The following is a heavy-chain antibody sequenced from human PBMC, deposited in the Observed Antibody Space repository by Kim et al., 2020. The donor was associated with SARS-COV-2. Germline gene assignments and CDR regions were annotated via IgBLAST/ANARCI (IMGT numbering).Heavy chain of an antibody. Sequence: GGSLRLSCAASGFTFSSYGMHWVRQAPGKGLEWVAVISYDGSNKYYADSVKGRFTISRDNSKNTLYLQMNSLRAEDTAVYYCAKTLPLGELFDYWGQGTLVTVSS. CDR1: GFTFSSYG. D-gene: IGHD1-7*01. CDR2: ISYDGSNK. CDR3: AKTLPLGELFDY. V-gene: IGHV3-30*18. J-gene: IGHJ4*02.